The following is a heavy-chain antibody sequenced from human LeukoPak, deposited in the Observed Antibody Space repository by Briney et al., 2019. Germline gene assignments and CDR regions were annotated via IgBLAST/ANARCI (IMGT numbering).Heavy chain of an antibody. CDR3: AKDQGSGSGYYSWGYFDY. CDR2: ISGSGGST. Sequence: GGSLRLSCAASGFTFSSYGMHWVRQAPGKGLEWVSGISGSGGSTVYADSVKGRFTISRDNSKNIMYLQMNSLRAEDTAVYYCAKDQGSGSGYYSWGYFDYWGQGTLVTVSS. V-gene: IGHV3-23*01. CDR1: GFTFSSYG. J-gene: IGHJ4*02. D-gene: IGHD3-10*01.